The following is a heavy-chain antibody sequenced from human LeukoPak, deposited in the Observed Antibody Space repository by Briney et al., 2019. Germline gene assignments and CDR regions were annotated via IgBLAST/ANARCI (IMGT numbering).Heavy chain of an antibody. Sequence: SETLSLTCAVYGGSFSGYYWSWIRQPPGKGLEWIGEINHSGSTNYNPSLKSRVTISVDTSKNQFSLKLSSVTAADTAVYYCATADAEEVATNYYYYYGMDVWGQGTTVTVSS. J-gene: IGHJ6*02. D-gene: IGHD5-24*01. CDR1: GGSFSGYY. V-gene: IGHV4-34*01. CDR2: INHSGST. CDR3: ATADAEEVATNYYYYYGMDV.